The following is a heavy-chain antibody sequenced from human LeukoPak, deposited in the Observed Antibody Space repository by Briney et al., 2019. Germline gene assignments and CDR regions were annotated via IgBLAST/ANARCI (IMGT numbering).Heavy chain of an antibody. CDR2: IYSGGST. Sequence: LPGGSLRLSCAASGFTVSSNYMSWVRQAPGKGLEWVSVIYSGGSTYYADSVKGRFTISGDNSKNTLYLQMNSLRAEDTAVYYCAKERWLQYVFDYWGQGTLVTVSS. J-gene: IGHJ4*02. CDR3: AKERWLQYVFDY. CDR1: GFTVSSNY. D-gene: IGHD5-24*01. V-gene: IGHV3-53*05.